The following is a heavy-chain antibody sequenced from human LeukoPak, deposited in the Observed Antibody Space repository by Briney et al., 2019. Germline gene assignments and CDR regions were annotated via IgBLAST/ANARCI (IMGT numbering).Heavy chain of an antibody. D-gene: IGHD4-17*01. Sequence: GGSLRLSCAASGFTFSSYAMHWVRQAPGKGLEWVAVISYDGSNKYYADSVKGRFTISRDDSKNSLYLQMNSLRAEDTAVYYCASMTVTRSDYWGQGTLVTVSS. CDR2: ISYDGSNK. J-gene: IGHJ4*02. CDR1: GFTFSSYA. V-gene: IGHV3-30-3*01. CDR3: ASMTVTRSDY.